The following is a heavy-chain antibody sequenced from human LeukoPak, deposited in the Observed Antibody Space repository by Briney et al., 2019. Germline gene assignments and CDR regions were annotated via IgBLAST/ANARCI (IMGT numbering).Heavy chain of an antibody. J-gene: IGHJ4*02. CDR2: IYYSGST. CDR1: GGSISSSSYY. Sequence: SETLSLTCTVSGGSISSSSYYWGWLRQPPGKGLEWIGSIYYSGSTYYNPSLKSRVTISVDTSKNQFSLKLSSVTAADTAVYYCARHRAKISSSWYDGGSEVDYWGQGTLVTVSS. D-gene: IGHD6-13*01. V-gene: IGHV4-39*01. CDR3: ARHRAKISSSWYDGGSEVDY.